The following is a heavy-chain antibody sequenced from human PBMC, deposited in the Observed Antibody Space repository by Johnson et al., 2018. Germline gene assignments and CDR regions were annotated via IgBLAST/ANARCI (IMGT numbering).Heavy chain of an antibody. CDR1: GFTFSNAW. D-gene: IGHD3-16*01. CDR3: ATVRGRSLQYFQY. J-gene: IGHJ1*01. CDR2: IKSKADGGTT. Sequence: EVQLVESGGGLAKPGESLRLSCAASGFTFSNAWMTWVRQAPGKGLEWVGRIKSKADGGTTDYAAPVKGRCTISRDDSRNTLYLQMNSLKTEDTAVYYCATVRGRSLQYFQYWGQGTLVSVSA. V-gene: IGHV3-15*07.